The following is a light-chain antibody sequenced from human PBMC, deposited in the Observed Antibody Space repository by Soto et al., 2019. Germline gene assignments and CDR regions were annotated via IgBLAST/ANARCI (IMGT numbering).Light chain of an antibody. CDR3: QQSYSTPRWT. CDR1: QSIGSD. CDR2: AAS. J-gene: IGKJ1*01. V-gene: IGKV1-39*01. Sequence: DIQMTQSPSSLSASVGDRITITCRASQSIGSDLNWYQQKPGKAPKLLIFAASGVQSGVPSRFSGSGSGTGFTLTISSLQPEDFATYYCQQSYSTPRWTFGQGTKVDIK.